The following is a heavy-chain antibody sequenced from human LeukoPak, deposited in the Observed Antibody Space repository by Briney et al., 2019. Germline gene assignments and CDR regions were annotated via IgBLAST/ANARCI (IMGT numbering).Heavy chain of an antibody. CDR3: ARERFYDNSGFDY. J-gene: IGHJ4*02. V-gene: IGHV3-7*01. CDR1: GFGFSNFW. D-gene: IGHD3-22*01. CDR2: IKEDGSLK. Sequence: GGSLRLSCAASGFGFSNFWMSWVRQAPGKGPEWVANIKEDGSLKNYVDSVKGRFTISRDNAKNSLYLQMSSLRVEDTAVYYCARERFYDNSGFDYWGQGALVTVSS.